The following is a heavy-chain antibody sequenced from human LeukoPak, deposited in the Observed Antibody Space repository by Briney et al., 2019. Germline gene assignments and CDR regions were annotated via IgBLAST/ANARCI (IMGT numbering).Heavy chain of an antibody. J-gene: IGHJ4*02. D-gene: IGHD3-9*01. CDR2: FDPEDGET. Sequence: ASVKVSCKVSGYTLTELSMHWVRQAPGKGLEWMGGFDPEDGETIYAQKFQGRVTMTEDTSTDTAYMELSSLRSEDTAVYYCATQDDILTGYYAGSFFDYWGQGTLVTVSS. CDR1: GYTLTELS. CDR3: ATQDDILTGYYAGSFFDY. V-gene: IGHV1-24*01.